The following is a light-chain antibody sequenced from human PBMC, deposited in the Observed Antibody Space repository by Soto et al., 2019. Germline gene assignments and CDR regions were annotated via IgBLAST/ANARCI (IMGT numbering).Light chain of an antibody. V-gene: IGKV1-5*01. CDR1: QSISSW. J-gene: IGKJ1*01. CDR3: QQYENYWT. Sequence: DIQMTQSPSTLSATAGDRVTITCRASQSISSWLAWYQHKPGKAPTLLIYDASNLDSGVPSRFSGSGSGTEFALTISNLQPDDFATYYCQQYENYWTFGQGTRVEIK. CDR2: DAS.